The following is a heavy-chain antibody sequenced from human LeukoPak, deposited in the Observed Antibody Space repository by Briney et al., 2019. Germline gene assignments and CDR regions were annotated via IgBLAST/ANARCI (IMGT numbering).Heavy chain of an antibody. CDR1: GFTFSSYS. CDR3: AREVYGSGSYFDY. V-gene: IGHV3-48*04. J-gene: IGHJ4*02. D-gene: IGHD3-10*01. CDR2: ISSSSSTI. Sequence: GGSLRLSCAAAGFTFSSYSMNWVRQAPGKGRGWVSYISSSSSTIYYADSVKGRFTISRDNAKNSLYLQMNSLRAEDTAVYYCAREVYGSGSYFDYWGQGTLVTVSS.